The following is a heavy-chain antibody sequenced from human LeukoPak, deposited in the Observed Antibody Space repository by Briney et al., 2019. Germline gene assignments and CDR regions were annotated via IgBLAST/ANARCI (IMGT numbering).Heavy chain of an antibody. Sequence: SETLSLTCAVYGGSFGGYYWSWIRQPPGKGLEWIGEINHSGSTNYNPSLKSRVTMSVDTPKNQFSLKLSSVTAADTAVYYCARGDILTGRYFDYWGQGTLVTVSS. CDR2: INHSGST. V-gene: IGHV4-34*01. CDR3: ARGDILTGRYFDY. J-gene: IGHJ4*02. CDR1: GGSFGGYY. D-gene: IGHD3-9*01.